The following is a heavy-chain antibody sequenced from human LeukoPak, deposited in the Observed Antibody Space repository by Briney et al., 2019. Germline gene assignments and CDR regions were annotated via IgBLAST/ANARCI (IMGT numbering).Heavy chain of an antibody. Sequence: PGGSLRLSCAASGFTVSNTYMSWVRQAPAKGLEWVSVIYSSGGTFYSESVKGRFTISRDYSKNTLYLQMNSLRVDDTAVYYCAKDSSGPAFWGQGTLVTVSS. CDR2: IYSSGGT. J-gene: IGHJ4*02. CDR1: GFTVSNTY. V-gene: IGHV3-53*01. D-gene: IGHD6-19*01. CDR3: AKDSSGPAF.